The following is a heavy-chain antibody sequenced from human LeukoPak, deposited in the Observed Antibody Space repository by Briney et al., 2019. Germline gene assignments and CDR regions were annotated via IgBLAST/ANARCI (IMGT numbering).Heavy chain of an antibody. CDR2: IYYSGST. Sequence: SETLSLTCSVSGGSISSYYWSWIRQPPGKGLEWIGYIYYSGSTNYNPSLKSRVTISVDTSKNQFSLKLSSVTAADTAVYYCARSCSGGSCYSGVDYWGQGTLVTVSS. CDR3: ARSCSGGSCYSGVDY. D-gene: IGHD2-15*01. J-gene: IGHJ4*02. CDR1: GGSISSYY. V-gene: IGHV4-59*08.